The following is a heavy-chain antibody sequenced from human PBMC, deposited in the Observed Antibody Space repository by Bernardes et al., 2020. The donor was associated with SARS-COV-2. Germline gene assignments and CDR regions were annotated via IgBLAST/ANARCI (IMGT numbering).Heavy chain of an antibody. V-gene: IGHV1-58*02. CDR1: GFTFRNSA. D-gene: IGHD3-16*01. CDR2: IVVGSGNE. J-gene: IGHJ3*02. CDR3: ATTRGTGFDI. Sequence: VQETRKASGFTFRNSAMQWVRQTRGQQLEWIGWIVVGSGNETYAQKFHERVTITRDMSTSTAYMELRSLRSEDTAVYYCATTRGTGFDIWGQGTMVTVSS.